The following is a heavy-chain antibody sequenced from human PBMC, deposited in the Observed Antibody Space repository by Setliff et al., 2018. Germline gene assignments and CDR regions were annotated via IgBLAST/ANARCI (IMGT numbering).Heavy chain of an antibody. CDR1: GYTFSSYA. V-gene: IGHV7-4-1*02. CDR2: INTNTGNP. CDR3: ARIVCSSTSCSRFGY. Sequence: ASVKVSCKASGYTFSSYAMNWVRQAPGQGLEWMGWINTNTGNPTYAQGFTGRFVFSLDTSVSTAYLQISSLKAEDTAVYYCARIVCSSTSCSRFGYWGQGTRVTVSS. J-gene: IGHJ4*02. D-gene: IGHD2-2*01.